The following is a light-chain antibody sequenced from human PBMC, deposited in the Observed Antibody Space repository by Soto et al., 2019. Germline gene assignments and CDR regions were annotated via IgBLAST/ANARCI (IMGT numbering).Light chain of an antibody. J-gene: IGLJ1*01. CDR2: DVS. Sequence: QSALAQPRSVSGSPGQSITISYTGTSSDVGGYNYVSWYQQHPGKAPKLMIYDVSKRPSGVPDRFSGSKSGSTASLTISGLQAEDEADYFCCSYAGSYTYVFGTGTKGTVL. V-gene: IGLV2-11*01. CDR3: CSYAGSYTYV. CDR1: SSDVGGYNY.